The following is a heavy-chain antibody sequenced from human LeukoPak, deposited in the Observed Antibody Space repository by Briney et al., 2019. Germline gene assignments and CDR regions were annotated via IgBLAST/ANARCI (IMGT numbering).Heavy chain of an antibody. D-gene: IGHD3-22*01. CDR3: ASTYYDSSESAPN. V-gene: IGHV4-30-4*08. J-gene: IGHJ4*02. CDR1: GGSISSGDYY. CDR2: IYYSGST. Sequence: NPSETLSLTCTVSGGSISSGDYYWSWIRQPPGKGLEWIGYIYYSGSTYYNPSLKSRVTISVDTSKNQFSLKLSSVTAADTAVYYCASTYYDSSESAPNWGQGTLVTVSS.